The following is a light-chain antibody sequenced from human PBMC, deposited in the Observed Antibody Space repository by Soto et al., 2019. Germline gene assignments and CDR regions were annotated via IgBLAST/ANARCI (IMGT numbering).Light chain of an antibody. V-gene: IGKV1-33*01. CDR3: QQYDNLPPYT. CDR2: DAS. CDR1: QDISNY. J-gene: IGKJ2*01. Sequence: DIQITHSPSSLSASVGDRVTITCQSSQDISNYLNWYQQKPGKAPKLLIYDASNLETGVPSRFSGSGSGTDFTFTISSLQPEDIATYYCQQYDNLPPYTFGQGTKVDIK.